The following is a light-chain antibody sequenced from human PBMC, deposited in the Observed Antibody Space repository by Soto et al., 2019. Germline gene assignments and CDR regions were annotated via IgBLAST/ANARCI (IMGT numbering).Light chain of an antibody. Sequence: DIQMTQSPSSLSASVGDRFTITCRASQSISRNLNWYQQKPGKAPKVLIYAASSLQSGVPSRFSGSGSGTDFTLTISSLQPEDFATYYCQQLNSFPITFGQGTRLEIK. CDR1: QSISRN. V-gene: IGKV1-39*01. CDR3: QQLNSFPIT. J-gene: IGKJ5*01. CDR2: AAS.